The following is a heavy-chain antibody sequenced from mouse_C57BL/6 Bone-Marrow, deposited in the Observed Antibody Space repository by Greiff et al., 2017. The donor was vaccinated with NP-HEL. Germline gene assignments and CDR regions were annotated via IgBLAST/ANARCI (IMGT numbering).Heavy chain of an antibody. Sequence: EVHLVESGGDLVKPGGSLKLSCAASGFTFSSYGMSWVRQTPDKRLEWVATISSGGSYTYYPDSVKGRFTISRDNAKNTLYLQMSSLKSEDTAMYYCARHRLGRPTYWGQGTTLTVSS. CDR3: ARHRLGRPTY. CDR2: ISSGGSYT. V-gene: IGHV5-6*01. CDR1: GFTFSSYG. D-gene: IGHD4-1*01. J-gene: IGHJ2*01.